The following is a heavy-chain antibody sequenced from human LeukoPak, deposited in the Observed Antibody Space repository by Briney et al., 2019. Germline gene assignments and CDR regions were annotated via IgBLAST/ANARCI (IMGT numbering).Heavy chain of an antibody. Sequence: SETLSLTCIVSSGSINNHYWSWIRQPPGKGLEWIGYIYDSWNTNYNPSLRSRVTISIDTSKNQFSLNLTSVTAADTAVYYCARDQIGYGLDYWGQGTLVTVSS. D-gene: IGHD5-18*01. V-gene: IGHV4-59*11. CDR2: IYDSWNT. CDR1: SGSINNHY. CDR3: ARDQIGYGLDY. J-gene: IGHJ4*02.